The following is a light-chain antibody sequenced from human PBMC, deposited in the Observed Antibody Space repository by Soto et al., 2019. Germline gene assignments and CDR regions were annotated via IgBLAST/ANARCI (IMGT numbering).Light chain of an antibody. J-gene: IGLJ1*01. CDR1: SSDVGLYDY. CDR2: AVS. V-gene: IGLV2-14*01. CDR3: SSYTSDSSYV. Sequence: QSVLTQPASVSGSPGQSITISCTGTSSDVGLYDYVSWYQQHPGKAPQLMIYAVSNRPSGVSNRFSASKSGNTASLFISGLQAEEEADYYCSSYTSDSSYVFGPGTKLTVL.